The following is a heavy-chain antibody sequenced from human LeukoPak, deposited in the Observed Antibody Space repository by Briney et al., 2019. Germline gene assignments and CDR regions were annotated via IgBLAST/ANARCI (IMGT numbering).Heavy chain of an antibody. CDR2: IYTSGST. V-gene: IGHV4-4*07. J-gene: IGHJ4*02. Sequence: SETLSLTCTVSGGSISSYYWSWIRQPAGKGLEWIGRIYTSGSTNYNPSLKSRVTMSVDTSKNQFSLKLSSVTAADTAVYYCARDRYSSSWSTFDYWDQGTLVTVSS. CDR1: GGSISSYY. CDR3: ARDRYSSSWSTFDY. D-gene: IGHD6-13*01.